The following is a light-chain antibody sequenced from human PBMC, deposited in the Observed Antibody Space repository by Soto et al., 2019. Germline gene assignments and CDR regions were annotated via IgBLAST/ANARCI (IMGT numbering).Light chain of an antibody. CDR2: GAS. CDR3: QQYDSYLT. J-gene: IGKJ3*01. CDR1: QTVSGSY. Sequence: IVLTQSPGPLSLSPGERATLSCRASQTVSGSYLAWYQQKPGQAPRLLIYGASSRATGVPDRFSGSGSGTDFTLTISRLEPEDFAVYYCQQYDSYLTFGPGTKVDIK. V-gene: IGKV3-20*01.